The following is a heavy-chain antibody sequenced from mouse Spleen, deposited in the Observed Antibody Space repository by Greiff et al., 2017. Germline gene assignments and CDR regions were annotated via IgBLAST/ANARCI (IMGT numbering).Heavy chain of an antibody. J-gene: IGHJ4*01. Sequence: EVQLQQSGTELVRPGSSVKMSCKTSGYTFTNYGINWVKQRPGQGLEWIGYIYIGNDYTEYNGKFKGKATLTSDTSSSTAYMQLSSLTSEDSAIYFCARAIYDGPDYYAMDYWGQGTSVTVSS. CDR1: GYTFTNYG. D-gene: IGHD2-3*01. CDR3: ARAIYDGPDYYAMDY. V-gene: IGHV1-58*01. CDR2: IYIGNDYT.